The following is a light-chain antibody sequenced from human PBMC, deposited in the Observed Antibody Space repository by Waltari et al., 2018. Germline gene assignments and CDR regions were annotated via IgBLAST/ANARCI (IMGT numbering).Light chain of an antibody. Sequence: EIVLTQSPVTLSLSPGERATLSCRASQSVGSYLAWYQQRLGQPPRLLIFDASKRATGIPARFSGSGSETDFTLTISGLEPEDFAVYYCQQRSHWWTFGQGTKVEI. CDR2: DAS. CDR1: QSVGSY. CDR3: QQRSHWWT. J-gene: IGKJ1*01. V-gene: IGKV3-11*01.